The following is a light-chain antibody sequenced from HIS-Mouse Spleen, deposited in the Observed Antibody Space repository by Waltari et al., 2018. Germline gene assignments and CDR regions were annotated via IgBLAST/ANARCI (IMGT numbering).Light chain of an antibody. Sequence: QSALTQPASVSGSPGQSITISCTGTSSDVGGYNYVSWYQQPPGKAPKLMYYEVSNRHAGVSNRCSGSKSGNTASLTISGLQAEDEADYYCSSYTSSSSWVFGGGTKLTVL. CDR1: SSDVGGYNY. CDR3: SSYTSSSSWV. V-gene: IGLV2-14*01. J-gene: IGLJ3*02. CDR2: EVS.